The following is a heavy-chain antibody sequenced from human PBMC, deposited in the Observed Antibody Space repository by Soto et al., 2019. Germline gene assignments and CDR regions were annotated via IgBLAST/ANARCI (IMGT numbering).Heavy chain of an antibody. V-gene: IGHV2-5*02. D-gene: IGHD3-22*01. J-gene: IGHJ5*02. Sequence: SGPTLVNPTQTLTLTCTFSGFSLSTSGVGVGWIRQPPGKALEWLALIYWDDDKRYSPSLKSRLTITKDTSKNQVVLTMTNMDPVDTATYYCAHSLIGYYYDSSGSNWFDPWGPGTLVTVS. CDR2: IYWDDDK. CDR1: GFSLSTSGVG. CDR3: AHSLIGYYYDSSGSNWFDP.